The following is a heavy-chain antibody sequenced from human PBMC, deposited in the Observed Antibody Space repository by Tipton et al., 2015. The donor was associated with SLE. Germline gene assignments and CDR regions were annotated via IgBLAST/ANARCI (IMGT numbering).Heavy chain of an antibody. D-gene: IGHD5-18*01. CDR1: GSTFSSHS. CDR3: AKDRIQLSK. CDR2: ITPSGETT. J-gene: IGHJ4*02. Sequence: GSLRLSCVVSGSTFSSHSMTWVRQAPGKGLECVSGITPSGETTFYADSVKGRFTISRDNSKNTLYLQMNSLKAEDTAIYYCAKDRIQLSKWGQGTLVTVSS. V-gene: IGHV3-23*01.